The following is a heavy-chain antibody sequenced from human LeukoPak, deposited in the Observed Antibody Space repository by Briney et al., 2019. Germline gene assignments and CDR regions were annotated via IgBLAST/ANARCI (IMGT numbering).Heavy chain of an antibody. Sequence: PSETLSLTCAVYGGSFSGYYWSWIRQPPGKGLEWIGEINHSGSTNYNPSLKSRVTISVDTSENQFSLKLSSVTAADTAVYYCARGGDIVVAPYYYYGMDVWGKGTTVTVSS. CDR2: INHSGST. J-gene: IGHJ6*04. CDR3: ARGGDIVVAPYYYYGMDV. CDR1: GGSFSGYY. D-gene: IGHD2-15*01. V-gene: IGHV4-34*01.